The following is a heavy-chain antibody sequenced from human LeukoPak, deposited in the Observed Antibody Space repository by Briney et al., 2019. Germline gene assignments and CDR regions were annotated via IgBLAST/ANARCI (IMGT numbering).Heavy chain of an antibody. CDR2: ISGGGVNT. D-gene: IGHD3-22*01. CDR1: GFTFNSYA. V-gene: IGHV3-23*01. Sequence: GGSLRLSCAASGFTFNSYAMTWVRQAPGKGLEWVSAISGGGVNTYYADSVKGRFTISRDNSKNMLYLQMDSLRAEDTAVYYCAKTLGYSGYFTPWGQGTLVTVSS. J-gene: IGHJ5*02. CDR3: AKTLGYSGYFTP.